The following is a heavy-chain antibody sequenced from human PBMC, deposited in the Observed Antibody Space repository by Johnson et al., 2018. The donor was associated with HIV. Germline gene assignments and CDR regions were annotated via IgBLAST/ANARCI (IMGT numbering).Heavy chain of an antibody. D-gene: IGHD3-10*01. J-gene: IGHJ3*02. CDR3: ARPGVVVLPAGAFDI. CDR2: IIASGGNT. V-gene: IGHV3-NL1*01. CDR1: GFTFRSYG. Sequence: QVQLVESGGGVVQPGRSLRLSCAASGFTFRSYGMHWVRQAPGKGLEWVSVIIASGGNTDYADSVKGRFTISRDNSKNTLYLQMNSLRTEDTAVYFCARPGVVVLPAGAFDIWGPGTMVTVSS.